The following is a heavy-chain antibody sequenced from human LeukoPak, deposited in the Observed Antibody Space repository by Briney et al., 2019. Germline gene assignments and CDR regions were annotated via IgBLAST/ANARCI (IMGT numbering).Heavy chain of an antibody. V-gene: IGHV3-23*01. CDR3: AKSVMKGGPYYFDY. Sequence: SGGSLRLSCAASGFTFSSYAMSCVRQAPGKGLEWVSAISGSGGSTYYADSVKGRFTISRDNSKNTLYLQRNSLRAEDTAVYYCAKSVMKGGPYYFDYWGQGTLVTVYS. CDR1: GFTFSSYA. D-gene: IGHD3-16*01. CDR2: ISGSGGST. J-gene: IGHJ4*02.